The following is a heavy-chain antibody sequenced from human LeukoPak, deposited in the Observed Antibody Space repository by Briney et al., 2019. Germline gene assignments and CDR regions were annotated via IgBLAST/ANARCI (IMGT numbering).Heavy chain of an antibody. J-gene: IGHJ3*02. V-gene: IGHV3-33*01. CDR1: GFNFRNYD. D-gene: IGHD3-22*01. CDR3: ARAYYFDITGHDSDALDI. Sequence: GGSLRLSCAASGFNFRNYDMHWVRQAPGKGLEWVASIRSDASNKYYADSVKGRFTISRDNAKNTLFLQMNSLRAEDTAVYYCARAYYFDITGHDSDALDIWGRGTMVTVSS. CDR2: IRSDASNK.